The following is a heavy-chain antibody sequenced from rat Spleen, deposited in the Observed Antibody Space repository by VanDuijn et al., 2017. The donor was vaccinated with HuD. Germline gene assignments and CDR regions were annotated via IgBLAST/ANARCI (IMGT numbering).Heavy chain of an antibody. CDR3: ITYSDYATSPFAF. J-gene: IGHJ3*01. Sequence: EVQLVESGGGLVQPGGSLKLSCVASGFTFNNYWMTWIRQAPGKGLEWVASITNASGRTYYPDSVKGRFTISRDTAQNTLYLQMGSLRSEDTATYYCITYSDYATSPFAFWGRGALVTVSS. CDR1: GFTFNNYW. V-gene: IGHV5-31*01. D-gene: IGHD1-6*01. CDR2: ITNASGRT.